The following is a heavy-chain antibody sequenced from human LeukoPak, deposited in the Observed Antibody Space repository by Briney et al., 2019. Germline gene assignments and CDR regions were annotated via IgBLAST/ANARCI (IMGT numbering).Heavy chain of an antibody. CDR2: ISGSGGST. D-gene: IGHD3-3*01. J-gene: IGHJ4*02. CDR3: AKDRGFLEWLSPSDY. Sequence: GGSLRLSCAASGFTFSDYYMSWIRQAPGKGLEWVSAISGSGGSTYYADSVKGRFTISRDNSKNTLYLQMNSLRAEDTAVYYCAKDRGFLEWLSPSDYWGQGTLVTVSP. V-gene: IGHV3-23*01. CDR1: GFTFSDYY.